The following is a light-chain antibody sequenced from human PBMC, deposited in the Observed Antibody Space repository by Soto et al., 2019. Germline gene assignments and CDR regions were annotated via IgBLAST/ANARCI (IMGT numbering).Light chain of an antibody. J-gene: IGKJ5*01. CDR2: GAS. Sequence: ERVMTQSPATLSVSPGERATLSCRASQSVSSNLAWYQQKPGQAPRLLIYGASTRATDIPARFSGSGSGTEFTLTISSLQSEDFALYYCQQRSNWLITFGQGTRLEIK. V-gene: IGKV3-15*01. CDR3: QQRSNWLIT. CDR1: QSVSSN.